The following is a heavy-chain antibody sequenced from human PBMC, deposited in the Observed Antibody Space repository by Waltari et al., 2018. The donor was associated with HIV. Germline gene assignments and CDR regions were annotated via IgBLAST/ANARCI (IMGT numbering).Heavy chain of an antibody. J-gene: IGHJ4*02. Sequence: QVQLVQSRAEVKRPGDSVKVSCKTSGYTFTNYAVHWVRQAPGQRLESMGWINVGNSKTQYSQKFQGRLTITRDTSASVAYMELTRLKSEDTAVYFCAREGAGDIYYLEYWGQGTLVTVSS. V-gene: IGHV1-3*01. CDR3: AREGAGDIYYLEY. D-gene: IGHD3-16*02. CDR1: GYTFTNYA. CDR2: INVGNSKT.